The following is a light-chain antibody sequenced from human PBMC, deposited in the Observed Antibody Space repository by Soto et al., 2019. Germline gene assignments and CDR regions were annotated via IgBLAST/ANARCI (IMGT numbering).Light chain of an antibody. CDR1: SSDVGGYNY. Sequence: QSVLTQPASVSGSPGQSITLSCTGTSSDVGGYNYVSWYQQHPGKAPKLMIYEVSNRPSGVSNRSSGSKSGNTASLTISGLQAEDEADYYCSSYTSSSTRVFGTGTKVTVL. CDR2: EVS. V-gene: IGLV2-14*01. CDR3: SSYTSSSTRV. J-gene: IGLJ1*01.